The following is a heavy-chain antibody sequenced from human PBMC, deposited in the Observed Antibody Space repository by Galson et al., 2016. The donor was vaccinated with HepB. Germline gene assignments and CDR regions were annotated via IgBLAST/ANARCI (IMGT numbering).Heavy chain of an antibody. CDR1: GFTFSRYG. D-gene: IGHD2-2*01. CDR2: IWYDGSNK. V-gene: IGHV3-33*01. J-gene: IGHJ6*02. CDR3: AACWRQPHSYGMDV. Sequence: SLRLSCAASGFTFSRYGMHWVRQAPGKGLEWVAVIWYDGSNKYYADSVKGRFTISRDNSKNTLYLQMSSLRAEDTAVYYGAACWRQPHSYGMDVWGQGTTVTVS.